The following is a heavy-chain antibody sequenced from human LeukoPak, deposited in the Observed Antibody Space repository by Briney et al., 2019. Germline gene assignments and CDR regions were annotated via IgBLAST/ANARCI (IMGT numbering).Heavy chain of an antibody. J-gene: IGHJ6*02. Sequence: SETLSLTCTVSGGSISSYYWSWIRQPAGKGLEWIGRIYTSGSTNYNPSLKSRVTMSVDTSKNQFSLKLSSVTAADTAVYYCARGHYSSSWPIYYYGMDVWGQGTTVTVSS. D-gene: IGHD6-13*01. CDR3: ARGHYSSSWPIYYYGMDV. CDR1: GGSISSYY. CDR2: IYTSGST. V-gene: IGHV4-4*07.